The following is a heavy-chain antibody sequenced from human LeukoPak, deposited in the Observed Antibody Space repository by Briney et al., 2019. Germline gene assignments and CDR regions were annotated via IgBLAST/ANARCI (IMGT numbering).Heavy chain of an antibody. D-gene: IGHD5-24*01. CDR3: AREGYNFGALDY. J-gene: IGHJ4*02. CDR1: GSTFSSYA. Sequence: GRSLRLSCAASGSTFSSYAMHWVRQAPGKGLEWVAVISYDGSNKYYADSVKGRFTTSRDNSKNTLYLQMNSLRAEDTAVYYCAREGYNFGALDYWGQGTLVTVSS. CDR2: ISYDGSNK. V-gene: IGHV3-30-3*01.